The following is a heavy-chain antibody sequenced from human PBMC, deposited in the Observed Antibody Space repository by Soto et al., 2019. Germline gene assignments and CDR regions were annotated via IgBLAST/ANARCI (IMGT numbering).Heavy chain of an antibody. CDR3: AKVPPPYYYDSSGYYAGY. Sequence: EVQLLESGGGLVQPGGSLRLSCAASGFTFSSYAMSWVRQAPGKGLEWVSAISGSGGSTYYADSVKGRFTISRDNSKKPLYLQMNSLRAEDKAVYYCAKVPPPYYYDSSGYYAGYWGQGTLVTVSS. V-gene: IGHV3-23*01. J-gene: IGHJ4*02. D-gene: IGHD3-22*01. CDR1: GFTFSSYA. CDR2: ISGSGGST.